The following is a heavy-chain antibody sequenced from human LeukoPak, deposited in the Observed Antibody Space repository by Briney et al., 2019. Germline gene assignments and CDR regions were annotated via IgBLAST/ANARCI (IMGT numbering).Heavy chain of an antibody. D-gene: IGHD3-10*01. Sequence: SETLSLTCTVSGGSISSNSFYWGWIRQPPGKGLEWIGSIYYSGSTYYNPSLKSRVTISVDTSKNKFSLKLSSVTVADTAVYYCARNRYYYGSGNYGVPNWFDPWGQGTLVTVSS. CDR3: ARNRYYYGSGNYGVPNWFDP. J-gene: IGHJ5*02. CDR1: GGSISSNSFY. V-gene: IGHV4-39*01. CDR2: IYYSGST.